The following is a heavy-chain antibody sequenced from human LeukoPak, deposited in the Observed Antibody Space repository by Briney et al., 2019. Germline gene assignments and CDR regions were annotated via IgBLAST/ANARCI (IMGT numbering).Heavy chain of an antibody. Sequence: GGSLRLSCAASGFALSGYWMQWVRQAPGKGLVWVSRINSDGSSTSYADSVKGRFTISRDNAKNTLYLQMNSLRAEDTAVYYCARFHPGMDVWGKGTTVTVSS. J-gene: IGHJ6*04. CDR3: ARFHPGMDV. V-gene: IGHV3-74*01. CDR2: INSDGSST. CDR1: GFALSGYW.